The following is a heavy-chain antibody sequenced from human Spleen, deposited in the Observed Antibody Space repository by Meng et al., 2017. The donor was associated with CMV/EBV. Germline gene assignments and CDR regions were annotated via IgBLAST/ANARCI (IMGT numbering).Heavy chain of an antibody. V-gene: IGHV3-21*01. CDR1: GFTFSSYS. Sequence: GESLKISCAASGFTFSSYSMNWVRQAPGKGLEWVSSISSSSSYIYYADSVKGRFTISRDNAKNSLYLQMNSLRAEDTAVYYCATGREVYYYDSSGYYVDYWGQGTLVTVSS. CDR3: ATGREVYYYDSSGYYVDY. J-gene: IGHJ4*02. CDR2: ISSSSSYI. D-gene: IGHD3-22*01.